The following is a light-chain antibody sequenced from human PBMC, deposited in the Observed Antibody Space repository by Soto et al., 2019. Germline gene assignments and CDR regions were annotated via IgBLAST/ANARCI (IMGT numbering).Light chain of an antibody. J-gene: IGKJ2*01. Sequence: DIVMTQSPDSLAVSLGERATINCKSSQSVLYYSNNKNYLAWYQQRPGQPPKLLISWASSRESGVPARFSGSGSGTDFTLTISSLQAEDVAVYYCQQYYSSLPTFGQVTKLEIK. V-gene: IGKV4-1*01. CDR1: QSVLYYSNNKNY. CDR3: QQYYSSLPT. CDR2: WAS.